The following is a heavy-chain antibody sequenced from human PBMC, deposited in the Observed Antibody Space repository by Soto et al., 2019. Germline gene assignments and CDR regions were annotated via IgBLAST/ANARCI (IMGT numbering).Heavy chain of an antibody. V-gene: IGHV3-23*01. CDR3: AKNGCGGDCYSSVAGNWFDP. CDR2: ISGSGGSS. Sequence: EVQLLESGGGLVQPGGSLRLSCAASGFTFSGYVMSWVRQAPGKGLEWISIISGSGGSSYYADSVKGRFTISRDNSNNTVSLQMHSLRADDTAVYYCAKNGCGGDCYSSVAGNWFDPWGQGPLVTVSS. J-gene: IGHJ5*02. D-gene: IGHD2-21*02. CDR1: GFTFSGYV.